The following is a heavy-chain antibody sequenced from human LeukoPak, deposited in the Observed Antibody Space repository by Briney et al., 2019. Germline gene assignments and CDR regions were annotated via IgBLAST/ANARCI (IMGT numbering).Heavy chain of an antibody. CDR2: ISSSSSYI. CDR3: ASTTDYGGLFDY. Sequence: GGSLRLSCAASGFTLSSYAMSWVRQAPGKGLEWVSSISSSSSYIYYADSVKGRFTISRDNAKNSLYLQMNSLRAEDTAVYYCASTTDYGGLFDYWGQGTLVTVSS. J-gene: IGHJ4*02. D-gene: IGHD4-23*01. V-gene: IGHV3-21*01. CDR1: GFTLSSYA.